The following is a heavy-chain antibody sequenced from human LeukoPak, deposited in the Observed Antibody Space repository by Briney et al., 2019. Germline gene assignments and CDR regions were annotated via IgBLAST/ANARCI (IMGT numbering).Heavy chain of an antibody. D-gene: IGHD3-10*01. Sequence: SETLSLTCTVSSGSISSYFWSSIRQPAGKGLEWIGRVYSSGNTNYNPSLKSRVTMSVDTSKNQFSLKLNSLTAADTAVYYCARAIPGGSGTFDYWGQGTLVTVSS. CDR3: ARAIPGGSGTFDY. V-gene: IGHV4-4*07. J-gene: IGHJ4*02. CDR2: VYSSGNT. CDR1: SGSISSYF.